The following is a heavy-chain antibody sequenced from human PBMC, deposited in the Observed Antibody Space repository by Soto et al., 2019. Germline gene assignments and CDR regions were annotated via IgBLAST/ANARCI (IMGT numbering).Heavy chain of an antibody. CDR1: GYGKTVYF. CDR2: INPNRGGT. CDR3: AIERKYCSGGSCFTEAFAP. D-gene: IGHD2-15*01. J-gene: IGHJ5*02. Sequence: WKTVGYGKTVYFGRWRRHNNRKGLEWMGWINPNRGGTNYAQKFQGWVTMTRDTSISTAYMELSRLRSDDTAVYYCAIERKYCSGGSCFTEAFAPWGKGSPVPVSS. V-gene: IGHV1-2*04.